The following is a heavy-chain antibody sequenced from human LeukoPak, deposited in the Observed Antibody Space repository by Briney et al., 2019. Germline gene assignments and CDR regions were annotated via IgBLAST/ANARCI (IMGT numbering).Heavy chain of an antibody. V-gene: IGHV3-30*02. D-gene: IGHD2-8*02. J-gene: IGHJ6*03. CDR3: ARGDAVLDYYYMDV. CDR2: IRYDGSNK. Sequence: GGSLRLSCAASGFTFSSYGMHWVRQAPGKGLEWVAFIRYDGSNKYYADSVKGRFTISRDNSKNTLYLQMNSLRAEDTAVYYCARGDAVLDYYYMDVWGKGTTVTVSS. CDR1: GFTFSSYG.